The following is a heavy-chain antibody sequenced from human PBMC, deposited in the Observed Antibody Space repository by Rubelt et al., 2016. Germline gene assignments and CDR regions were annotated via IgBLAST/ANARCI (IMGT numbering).Heavy chain of an antibody. CDR2: IYYSGST. CDR1: GYSISSGYY. J-gene: IGHJ5*02. CDR3: ARDLGSAGWFDP. V-gene: IGHV4-38-2*02. D-gene: IGHD2-15*01. Sequence: QVQLQESGPGLVKPSETLSLTCTVSGYSISSGYYWGWIRQPPGTGLEWIGSIYYSGSTFYTPALKSRVTISVDTSKNQFALKLSSVTAADTAVYYCARDLGSAGWFDPWGQGTLVTVSS.